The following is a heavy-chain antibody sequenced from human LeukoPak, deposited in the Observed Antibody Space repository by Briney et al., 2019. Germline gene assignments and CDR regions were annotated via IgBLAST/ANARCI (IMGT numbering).Heavy chain of an antibody. V-gene: IGHV3-21*01. D-gene: IGHD4-17*01. CDR2: ISSGSNYI. CDR3: ARECHGDQGYGMDV. CDR1: GFTFSSYT. J-gene: IGHJ6*02. Sequence: GGSLRLSCAASGFTFSSYTMNWVRQAPGKGLEWVSCISSGSNYIYYADSEKGRFTISRDNAKNSLYLQMNSLRAEDTAVYYCARECHGDQGYGMDVWGQGTTVTVSS.